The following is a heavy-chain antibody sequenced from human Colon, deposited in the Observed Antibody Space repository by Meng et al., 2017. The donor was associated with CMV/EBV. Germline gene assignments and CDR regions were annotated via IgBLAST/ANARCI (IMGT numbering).Heavy chain of an antibody. CDR1: GFTFSVFA. Sequence: GESLKISCAASGFTFSVFAMHWVRQAPGKGLEWVSAISGGGTSTYYAASVKGRFTIFRDNSNNTLFLQLSSLRADDTALYYCAKASSNFPYYSMDVWGQGTPVTVSS. CDR2: ISGGGTST. D-gene: IGHD4-11*01. CDR3: AKASSNFPYYSMDV. J-gene: IGHJ6*02. V-gene: IGHV3-23*01.